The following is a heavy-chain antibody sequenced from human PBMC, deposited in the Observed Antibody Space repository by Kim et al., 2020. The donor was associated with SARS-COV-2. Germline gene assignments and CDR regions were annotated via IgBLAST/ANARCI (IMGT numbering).Heavy chain of an antibody. V-gene: IGHV3-23*01. D-gene: IGHD6-13*01. CDR3: AKDLGGGRIAAAGPIDY. J-gene: IGHJ4*02. Sequence: VKGRFTISRDISKNTLYLQMNSLRAEDTAVYYCAKDLGGGRIAAAGPIDYWGQGTLVTVSS.